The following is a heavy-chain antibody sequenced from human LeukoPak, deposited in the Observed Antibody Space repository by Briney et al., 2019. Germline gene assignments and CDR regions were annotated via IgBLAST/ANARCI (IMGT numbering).Heavy chain of an antibody. CDR3: ARDSGMVRGTVDY. D-gene: IGHD3-10*01. J-gene: IGHJ4*02. V-gene: IGHV1-46*01. Sequence: GASVKVSCKSSEYTFTSYYMYWVRQAPGQGLEWMGIINPSGGSTSYAQKFQGRVTMTRDTSTSTVYMELSSLRSEDTAVYYCARDSGMVRGTVDYWGQGTLVTVSS. CDR2: INPSGGST. CDR1: EYTFTSYY.